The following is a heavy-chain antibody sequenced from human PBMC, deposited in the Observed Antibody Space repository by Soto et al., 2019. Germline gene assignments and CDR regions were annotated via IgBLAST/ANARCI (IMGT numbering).Heavy chain of an antibody. V-gene: IGHV3-7*01. Sequence: EVQLMESGGGWVQPGGSRRLSCAASGFSFIASWWTWVRQAPGKGREWVADIKQDGSEKNYVDSVKGRVTISRDNAKNSLYLQMNSLRAEDTAVYYCGRDPYYGAIDYWGLGTLVIVSS. CDR1: GFSFIASW. CDR3: GRDPYYGAIDY. D-gene: IGHD3-10*01. CDR2: IKQDGSEK. J-gene: IGHJ4*02.